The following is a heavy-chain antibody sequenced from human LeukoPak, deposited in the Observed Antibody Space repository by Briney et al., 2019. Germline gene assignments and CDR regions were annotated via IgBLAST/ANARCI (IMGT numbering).Heavy chain of an antibody. D-gene: IGHD2-21*02. CDR3: ARGPPSGVVPPTVSWFDP. CDR2: ISAYNGNT. CDR1: GYTFTSYG. Sequence: ASVKVSCKASGYTFTSYGISWVRQAPGQGLEWMGWISAYNGNTNYAQKLQGRVTMTTDTSTRTAYMELRSLRSDDTAVYYCARGPPSGVVPPTVSWFDPWGQGTLVTVSS. J-gene: IGHJ5*02. V-gene: IGHV1-18*01.